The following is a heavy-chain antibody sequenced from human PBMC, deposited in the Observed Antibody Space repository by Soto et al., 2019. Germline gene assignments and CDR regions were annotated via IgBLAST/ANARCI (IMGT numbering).Heavy chain of an antibody. D-gene: IGHD3-16*01. CDR1: GFTFNKYG. CDR3: AKGGLWGAHYFDY. J-gene: IGHJ4*02. Sequence: GGSLRLSCAASGFTFNKYGMQWVRQAPGKGLEWVAVISYDGTTKYHADSVKGRFTISRDNAKNTLFLQRDSLRAEDTAVYYCAKGGLWGAHYFDYWGQGIPVTVSS. V-gene: IGHV3-30*18. CDR2: ISYDGTTK.